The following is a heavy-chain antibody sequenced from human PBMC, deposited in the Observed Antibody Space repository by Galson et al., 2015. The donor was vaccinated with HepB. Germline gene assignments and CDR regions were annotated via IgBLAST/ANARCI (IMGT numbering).Heavy chain of an antibody. CDR3: TGDRFETNPMDVVPGTIVK. D-gene: IGHD1-1*01. J-gene: IGHJ4*02. Sequence: LRLSCAASGFPFSRYGMQWVRQAPGKGLEWVADIRYDGRNKYYADSVRGRFSISRDNSKKTLYLQMDSLRDEDTAVYYCTGDRFETNPMDVVPGTIVKWGQGTLVTVSS. V-gene: IGHV3-33*01. CDR2: IRYDGRNK. CDR1: GFPFSRYG.